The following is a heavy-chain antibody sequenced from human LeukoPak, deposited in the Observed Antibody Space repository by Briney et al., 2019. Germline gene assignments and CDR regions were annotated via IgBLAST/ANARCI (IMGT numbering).Heavy chain of an antibody. CDR2: IYYSGST. CDR1: GFIFSSYSMN. CDR3: ARQTGSGLFILP. J-gene: IGHJ4*02. Sequence: GSLRLSCAASGFIFSSYSMNWVRQAPGKGLEWIGSIYYSGSTYYNPSLKSRVTISVDTSKNQFSLKLSSVTAADTAVYYCARQTGSGLFILPGGQGTLVTVSS. D-gene: IGHD3/OR15-3a*01. V-gene: IGHV4-39*01.